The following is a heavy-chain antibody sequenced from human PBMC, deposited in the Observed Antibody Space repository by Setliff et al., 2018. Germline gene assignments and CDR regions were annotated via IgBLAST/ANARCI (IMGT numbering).Heavy chain of an antibody. Sequence: GASVKVSCKASGYTFTGYYMHWVRQAPGQGLEWMGGIIPILGIANYAQKFQGRVTITADKSTSTAYMELRSLRSDDTAVYYCARDGDGMDVWGQGTTVTVSS. J-gene: IGHJ6*02. V-gene: IGHV1-69*10. CDR3: ARDGDGMDV. D-gene: IGHD3-3*01. CDR2: IIPILGIA. CDR1: GYTFTGYY.